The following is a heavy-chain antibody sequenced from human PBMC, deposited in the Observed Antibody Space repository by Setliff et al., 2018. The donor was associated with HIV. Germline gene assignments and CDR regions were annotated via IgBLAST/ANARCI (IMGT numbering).Heavy chain of an antibody. CDR3: AKFLGIGRYFDY. CDR2: IYSGGSST. Sequence: GESLTISCAASGLTFSRYAMSWVRQAPGKGLEWVSIIYSGGSSTYYADSVKGRFTISRDNSKNTLYLQLNNLRAEDTAVYYCAKFLGIGRYFDYWGQGTLVIVSS. D-gene: IGHD7-27*01. V-gene: IGHV3-23*03. J-gene: IGHJ4*02. CDR1: GLTFSRYA.